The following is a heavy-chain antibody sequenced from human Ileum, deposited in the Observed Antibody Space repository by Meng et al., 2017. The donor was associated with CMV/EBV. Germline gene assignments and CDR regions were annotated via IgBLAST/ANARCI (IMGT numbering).Heavy chain of an antibody. CDR2: IDPSGSA. CDR3: ARECVGEGDWCHWDYWFDP. J-gene: IGHJ5*02. CDR1: GGSLSGSFC. Sequence: VPLQVPGQMSVKPPVTLSLPSTVTGGSLSGSFCWSWVRQAAGKRLEWIGRIDPSGSANYNPSLQSRITVSIDTSNNQFSLTLTSVTAADTAVYYCARECVGEGDWCHWDYWFDPWGQGTLVTVSS. V-gene: IGHV4-4*07. D-gene: IGHD2-21*01.